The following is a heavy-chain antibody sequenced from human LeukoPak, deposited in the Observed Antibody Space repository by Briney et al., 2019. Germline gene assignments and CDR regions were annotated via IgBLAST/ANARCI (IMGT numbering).Heavy chain of an antibody. CDR3: ARSTVDYYFDY. Sequence: SETLSLTCTVSGGSISSYYWSWIRQPPGKGLEWIGYIYYSGSTTYNPSLKSRVTISVDKSKNQFSLKLSSVTAADTAVYYCARSTVDYYFDYWGQGTLVTVSS. CDR2: IYYSGST. V-gene: IGHV4-59*01. D-gene: IGHD4-23*01. CDR1: GGSISSYY. J-gene: IGHJ4*02.